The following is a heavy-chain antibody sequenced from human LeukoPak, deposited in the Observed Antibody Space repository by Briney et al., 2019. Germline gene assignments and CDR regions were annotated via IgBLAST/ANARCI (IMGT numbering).Heavy chain of an antibody. J-gene: IGHJ4*02. D-gene: IGHD2-15*01. Sequence: GGSLRLSCAASGFAFSNYAMNWVRQAPGKGLEWVSTISSAGTYMYYADSVKGRFTISRDNAKNSLYLQMDSLRVEDTAVYYCANGQGPDCSGGTCYSEFDSWGQGTLVTVSS. V-gene: IGHV3-21*01. CDR3: ANGQGPDCSGGTCYSEFDS. CDR1: GFAFSNYA. CDR2: ISSAGTYM.